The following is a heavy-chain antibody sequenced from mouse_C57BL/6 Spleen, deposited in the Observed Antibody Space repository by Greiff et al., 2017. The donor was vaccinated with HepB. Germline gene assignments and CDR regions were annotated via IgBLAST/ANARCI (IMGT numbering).Heavy chain of an antibody. CDR2: IDPSDSET. V-gene: IGHV1-52*01. D-gene: IGHD1-1*01. CDR1: GYTFTSYW. CDR3: ARDTTPIGAMDY. Sequence: VQLQQSGAELVRPGSSVKLSCKASGYTFTSYWMHWVKQRPIQGLEWIGNIDPSDSETHYNQKFKDKATLTVDKSSSTAYMQLSSLTSEDSAVYYCARDTTPIGAMDYWGQGTSVTVSS. J-gene: IGHJ4*01.